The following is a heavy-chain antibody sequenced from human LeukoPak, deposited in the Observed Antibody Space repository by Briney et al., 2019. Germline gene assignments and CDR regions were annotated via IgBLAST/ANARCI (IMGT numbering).Heavy chain of an antibody. Sequence: SVKVSCKASGGTFSSYAISWVRQAPGQGLEWMGGIIPIFGTANYAQKFQGRVTITADESTSTAYMELSSLRSEDTAVYYCARDLGSIAARPGLYGMDVWGQGTTVTVSS. CDR2: IIPIFGTA. D-gene: IGHD6-6*01. V-gene: IGHV1-69*01. CDR1: GGTFSSYA. CDR3: ARDLGSIAARPGLYGMDV. J-gene: IGHJ6*02.